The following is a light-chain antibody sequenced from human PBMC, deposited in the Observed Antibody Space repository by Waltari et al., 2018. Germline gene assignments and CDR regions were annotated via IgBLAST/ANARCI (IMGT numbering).Light chain of an antibody. V-gene: IGLV2-23*02. Sequence: QSALTQPASVSGSPGQSITISCTGTSSDVGSYNLVSWYQQHPGKAPKLMIYEVSKRPSGVSNRFSVSKSGNTASLTISGLQAEDEADYYCCSYAGSSPYVFGTGTKVSVL. J-gene: IGLJ1*01. CDR1: SSDVGSYNL. CDR3: CSYAGSSPYV. CDR2: EVS.